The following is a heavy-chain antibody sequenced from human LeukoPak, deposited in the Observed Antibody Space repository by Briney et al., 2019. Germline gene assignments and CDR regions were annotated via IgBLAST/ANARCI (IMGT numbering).Heavy chain of an antibody. CDR2: INSDGSST. Sequence: PGGSLRLSCAASGFTFSSYWMHWVRQAPGKGLVWVSRINSDGSSTSYADSVKGRFTISRDNAKNTPYLQMNSLRAEDTAVYYCAILRFLEWFDYWGQGTLVTVSS. V-gene: IGHV3-74*01. CDR1: GFTFSSYW. CDR3: AILRFLEWFDY. J-gene: IGHJ4*02. D-gene: IGHD3-3*01.